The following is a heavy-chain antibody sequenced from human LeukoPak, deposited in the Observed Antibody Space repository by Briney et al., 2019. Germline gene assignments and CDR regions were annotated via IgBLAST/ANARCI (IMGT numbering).Heavy chain of an antibody. V-gene: IGHV4-4*07. D-gene: IGHD3-3*01. J-gene: IGHJ3*02. Sequence: SETLSLTCTVSGGSISSYYWSWIRQPAGKGLEWIGRIYTSGSTNYNPSLKSQVTMSVDTSKNQFSLKLSSVTAADTAVYYCAGHYDFWSGTPGDIWGQGTMVTVSS. CDR3: AGHYDFWSGTPGDI. CDR1: GGSISSYY. CDR2: IYTSGST.